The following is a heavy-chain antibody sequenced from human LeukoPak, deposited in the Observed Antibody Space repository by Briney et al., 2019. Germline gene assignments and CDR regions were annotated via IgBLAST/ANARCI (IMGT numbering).Heavy chain of an antibody. J-gene: IGHJ4*02. Sequence: SGGSLRLSCAASGFTFSSYAMYWVRQTPGKGLEWVTVISNDGSNKYYADSVKGRFTVSRDNSRNTLFLEMNSLRTGDTSVYYCARSGCSSTTCSPEYWGQGTLVSVSS. CDR1: GFTFSSYA. V-gene: IGHV3-30-3*01. CDR2: ISNDGSNK. D-gene: IGHD2-2*01. CDR3: ARSGCSSTTCSPEY.